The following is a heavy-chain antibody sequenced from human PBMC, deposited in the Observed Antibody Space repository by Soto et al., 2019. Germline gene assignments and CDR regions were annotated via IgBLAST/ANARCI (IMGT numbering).Heavy chain of an antibody. CDR2: IFSNDEK. Sequence: HVALKESGPVLVNPTETLTLTCTVSGFSLSNGKVGVSWIRQPPGKALEWLAHIFSNDEKSYRTSLNSSLTISEDTSKSQVVLTMTNVDPVDTATYYCARILFGRSVAGGYFYMDVWGKGTTVTVSS. D-gene: IGHD6-19*01. V-gene: IGHV2-26*01. CDR1: GFSLSNGKVG. J-gene: IGHJ6*03. CDR3: ARILFGRSVAGGYFYMDV.